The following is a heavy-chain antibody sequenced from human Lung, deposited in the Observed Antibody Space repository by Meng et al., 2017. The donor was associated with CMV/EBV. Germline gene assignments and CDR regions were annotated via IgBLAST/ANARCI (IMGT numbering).Heavy chain of an antibody. CDR3: AKEAGWGLTRFLEWLSGLDY. CDR2: ISGSGGST. J-gene: IGHJ4*02. D-gene: IGHD3-3*01. CDR1: GFTFSSYA. V-gene: IGHV3-23*01. Sequence: SCAASGFTFSSYAMSWVRQAPGKGLEWVSAISGSGGSTYYADSVKGRFTISRDNSKNTLYLQMNSLRAEDTAVYYCAKEAGWGLTRFLEWLSGLDYWXQGTXVTVSS.